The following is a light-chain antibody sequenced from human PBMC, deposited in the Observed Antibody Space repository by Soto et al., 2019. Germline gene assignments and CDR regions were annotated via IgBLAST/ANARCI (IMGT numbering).Light chain of an antibody. CDR3: QQYKSYWIT. V-gene: IGKV1-5*01. Sequence: DIQMTQSPSTLSASVGDRVTITCRASQSISSCLAWYQQKPGKAPKLLIYDDSSLESGVTSMFSGSGSGTEFTLSISSRQPDDFPTYYCQQYKSYWITVGQGTGLEIK. CDR2: DDS. CDR1: QSISSC. J-gene: IGKJ5*01.